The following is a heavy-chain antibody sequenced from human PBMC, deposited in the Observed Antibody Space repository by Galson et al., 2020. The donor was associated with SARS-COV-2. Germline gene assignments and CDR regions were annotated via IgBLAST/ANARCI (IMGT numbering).Heavy chain of an antibody. J-gene: IGHJ4*02. CDR2: MLASGIT. CDR1: GSSISGHY. V-gene: IGHV4-4*07. D-gene: IGHD1-1*01. CDR3: ARSPPDSNDLDY. Sequence: SETLSLTCSISGSSISGHYWSWVRQPAERKLEWIGRMLASGITAYNPSLKSRVTLSIDTSNNRFSLRLTSVTAADTAVYFCARSPPDSNDLDYWGQGTLVTVSS.